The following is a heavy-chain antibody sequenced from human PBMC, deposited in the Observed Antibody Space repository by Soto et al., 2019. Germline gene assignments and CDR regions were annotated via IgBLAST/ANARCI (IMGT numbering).Heavy chain of an antibody. CDR3: ATPYGDYYFDY. CDR1: GGTFSSYT. CDR2: IIPILGIA. D-gene: IGHD4-17*01. V-gene: IGHV1-69*02. J-gene: IGHJ4*02. Sequence: QVQLVQSGAEVKKPGSSVKVSCKASGGTFSSYTISWVRQAPGQGLEWMGRIIPILGIANYAQKFQGRVTXTXXKSTSTAYMELSSLRSEETAVYYCATPYGDYYFDYWGQGTLVTVSS.